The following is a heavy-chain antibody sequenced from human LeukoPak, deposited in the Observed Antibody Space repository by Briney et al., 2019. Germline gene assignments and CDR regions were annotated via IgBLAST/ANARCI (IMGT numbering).Heavy chain of an antibody. D-gene: IGHD5-18*01. J-gene: IGHJ6*03. CDR2: IKQDGSEK. Sequence: GGSLRLSCAASGFTFSSYWMSWVRQAPGKGLEWVANIKQDGSEKYYVDSVKGRFTISRDNAKNSLYLQMNSLRAEDTAVYYCARANTAMVLYYYYYMDVWGKGTTVTVSS. CDR1: GFTFSSYW. V-gene: IGHV3-7*01. CDR3: ARANTAMVLYYYYYMDV.